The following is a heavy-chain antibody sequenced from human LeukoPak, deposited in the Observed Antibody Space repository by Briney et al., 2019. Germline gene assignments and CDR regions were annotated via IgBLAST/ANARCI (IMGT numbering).Heavy chain of an antibody. CDR2: ISSSSSTI. J-gene: IGHJ3*02. CDR3: ARGVDYYDSSGPDI. V-gene: IGHV3-48*01. D-gene: IGHD3-22*01. Sequence: GGSLRLSCAASGFTFSSYSMNWVRQAPGKGLEWVSCISSSSSTIYYADSVKGRFTISRDNAKNSLYLQMNSLRAEDTAVYYCARGVDYYDSSGPDIWGQGTMVTVSS. CDR1: GFTFSSYS.